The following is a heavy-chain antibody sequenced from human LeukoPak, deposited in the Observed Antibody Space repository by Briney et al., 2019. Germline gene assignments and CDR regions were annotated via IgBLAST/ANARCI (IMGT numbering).Heavy chain of an antibody. D-gene: IGHD5-18*01. V-gene: IGHV3-7*01. Sequence: PGGSLRLSCAASGFTFNHFWMSWIRQAPGKGLEWVASINPDGNKKYSADSVKGRFTISRDNAENSLYLQMNSLRVEDTAFYYCARDLAYSRLDYWGQGMLVTVSS. J-gene: IGHJ4*02. CDR3: ARDLAYSRLDY. CDR2: INPDGNKK. CDR1: GFTFNHFW.